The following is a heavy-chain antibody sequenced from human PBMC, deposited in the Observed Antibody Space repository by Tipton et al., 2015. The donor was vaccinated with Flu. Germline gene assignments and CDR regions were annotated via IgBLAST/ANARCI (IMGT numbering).Heavy chain of an antibody. V-gene: IGHV3-9*01. CDR1: GFTFDAYA. D-gene: IGHD4-17*01. Sequence: EASGFTFDAYAMYWVRQAPGKGLERVSGISWNSVNIDYVDSVRGRFTISRDNAKNSLYLQMNSLRVEDTALYYCAKAIDYGPSYYFDYWGQGTLVTVSS. CDR2: ISWNSVNI. CDR3: AKAIDYGPSYYFDY. J-gene: IGHJ4*02.